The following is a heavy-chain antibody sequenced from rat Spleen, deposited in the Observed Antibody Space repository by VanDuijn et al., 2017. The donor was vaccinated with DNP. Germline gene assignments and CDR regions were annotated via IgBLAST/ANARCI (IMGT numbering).Heavy chain of an antibody. CDR1: GFTFSDYN. J-gene: IGHJ2*01. CDR2: ITTSGDAT. CDR3: ARGYSAEN. Sequence: EVQLVESGGGLVQPGRSLKLSCAASGFTFSDYNMAWVRQVPGKGLEWVASITTSGDATYYPDPVKGRFTISRDNAKNTLYLQMISLRSEDTATYYCARGYSAENWGQGVMVTVSS. D-gene: IGHD1-1*01. V-gene: IGHV5-25*01.